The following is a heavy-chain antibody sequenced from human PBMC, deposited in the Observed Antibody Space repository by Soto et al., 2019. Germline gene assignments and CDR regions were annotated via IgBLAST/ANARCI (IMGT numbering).Heavy chain of an antibody. Sequence: QVQLVESGGGAVQPGTSLRLSGAASGFTLSAYAMSWVRQAPGKGPEWVAVISNDGSRQSYGGSVKGRFTISRDNSKNTLYLQMDSLRVEDTSVYYCARDSRSRPTTTRHIDPWGQGTLVIVSS. CDR2: ISNDGSRQ. CDR3: ARDSRSRPTTTRHIDP. D-gene: IGHD5-12*01. J-gene: IGHJ5*01. V-gene: IGHV3-30*03. CDR1: GFTLSAYA.